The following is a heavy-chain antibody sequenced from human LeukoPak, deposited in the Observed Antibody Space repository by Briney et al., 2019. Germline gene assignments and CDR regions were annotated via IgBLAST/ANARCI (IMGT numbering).Heavy chain of an antibody. CDR2: INHSGST. D-gene: IGHD3-22*01. Sequence: SETLSLTCAVYGGSFSGYYWSWIRQPPGKGLEWIGEINHSGSTNYNPSLKSRVTISVDTSKNQFSLKLSSVTAADTAVYYCNYYYGSSDYPGNAYDIWGQGTMVTVSS. CDR1: GGSFSGYY. J-gene: IGHJ3*02. V-gene: IGHV4-34*01. CDR3: NYYYGSSDYPGNAYDI.